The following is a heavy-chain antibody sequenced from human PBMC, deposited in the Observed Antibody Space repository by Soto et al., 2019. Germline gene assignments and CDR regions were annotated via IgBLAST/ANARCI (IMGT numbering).Heavy chain of an antibody. V-gene: IGHV6-1*01. CDR3: ARGNAGVFDY. J-gene: IGHJ4*02. Sequence: SQTLSLTCAISGDSVSRNSAAWNWIRQSPSRGLEWPGRTYYRSEWYNDYAVSVKGRLSINPDTSKNRFSLQLNSVTPEDTAVYFCARGNAGVFDYWGQGTPVTVSS. CDR2: TYYRSEWYN. D-gene: IGHD7-27*01. CDR1: GDSVSRNSAA.